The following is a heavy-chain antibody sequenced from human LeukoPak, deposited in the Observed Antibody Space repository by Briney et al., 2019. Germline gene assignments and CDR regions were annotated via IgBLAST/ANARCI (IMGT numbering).Heavy chain of an antibody. CDR1: GYSFTRYW. J-gene: IGHJ4*02. Sequence: ESLKISLKGSGYSFTRYWIGWVRQMPGKGLEWMGIIYPGDSDTTYSPSVQGPVTLSADTSISTPYLPWSSLQASDTAMYYCARHDARLGLDYWGQGTLVTVSS. D-gene: IGHD6-19*01. V-gene: IGHV5-51*01. CDR3: ARHDARLGLDY. CDR2: IYPGDSDT.